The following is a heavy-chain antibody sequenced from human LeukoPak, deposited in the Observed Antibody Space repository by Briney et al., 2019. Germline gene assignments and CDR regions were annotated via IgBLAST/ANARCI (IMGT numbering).Heavy chain of an antibody. CDR2: ISGSGGST. CDR1: GFIFSSYA. CDR3: AKDQEGAVAGTPFDY. V-gene: IGHV3-23*01. J-gene: IGHJ4*02. Sequence: GGSLRLSCAASGFIFSSYAMSWVRQAPGQGLEWVSAISGSGGSTYYADSVKGRFTISRDNSKNTLYLQMNSLRAEDTAVYYCAKDQEGAVAGTPFDYWGQGTLVTVSS. D-gene: IGHD6-19*01.